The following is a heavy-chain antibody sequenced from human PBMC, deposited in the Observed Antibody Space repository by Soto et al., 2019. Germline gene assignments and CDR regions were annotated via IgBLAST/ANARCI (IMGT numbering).Heavy chain of an antibody. CDR3: ARARITMVRGVRRGWFDP. CDR1: GGSISSSSYY. D-gene: IGHD3-10*01. CDR2: IYYSGST. V-gene: IGHV4-39*01. J-gene: IGHJ5*02. Sequence: SETLSLTCTVSGGSISSSSYYWGWIRQPPGKGLEWIGSIYYSGSTYYNPSLKSRVTISVDTSKNQFSLKLSSVTAADTAVYYCARARITMVRGVRRGWFDPWGQGTLVTVSS.